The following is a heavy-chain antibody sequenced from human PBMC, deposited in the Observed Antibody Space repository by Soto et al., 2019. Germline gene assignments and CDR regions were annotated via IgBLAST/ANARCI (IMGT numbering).Heavy chain of an antibody. V-gene: IGHV4-30-2*01. CDR3: ARVPDY. J-gene: IGHJ4*02. D-gene: IGHD2-2*01. CDR1: GGSISSGGYS. CDR2: MYHSGST. Sequence: QLQLQESGSGLVKPSQTLSLTCAVSGGSISSGGYSWSWIRQPPGKGLEWIGYMYHSGSTYYNPSIKSQVTISIDRSKNQFSIKLSSVTAADTAVYYCARVPDYWGQGILVTVSS.